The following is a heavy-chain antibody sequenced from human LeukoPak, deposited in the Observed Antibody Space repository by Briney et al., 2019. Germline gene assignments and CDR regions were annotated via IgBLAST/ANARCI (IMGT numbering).Heavy chain of an antibody. Sequence: PSETLSLTCTVSGGSISSGGYYWSWIRQPPGKGLEWIGYIYYSGSTNYNPSLKSRVTISVDTSKNQFSLKLSSVTAADTAVYYCARVPYSSSWALDYWGQGTLVTVSS. CDR1: GGSISSGGYY. D-gene: IGHD6-13*01. V-gene: IGHV4-61*08. CDR3: ARVPYSSSWALDY. CDR2: IYYSGST. J-gene: IGHJ4*02.